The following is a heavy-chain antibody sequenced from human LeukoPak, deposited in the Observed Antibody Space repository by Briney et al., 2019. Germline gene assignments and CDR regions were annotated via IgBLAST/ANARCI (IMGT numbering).Heavy chain of an antibody. CDR2: ISGSGGST. Sequence: PGGSLRLSCAASGFTFSSYAMSWVRQAPGKGLEWVSAISGSGGSTYYADSVKGRFTISRDNSKNTLYLQMNSLRAEDTAVYYCAKSAGSANFHYYCMDVWGKGTTVTVSS. J-gene: IGHJ6*03. CDR1: GFTFSSYA. CDR3: AKSAGSANFHYYCMDV. D-gene: IGHD2-2*01. V-gene: IGHV3-23*01.